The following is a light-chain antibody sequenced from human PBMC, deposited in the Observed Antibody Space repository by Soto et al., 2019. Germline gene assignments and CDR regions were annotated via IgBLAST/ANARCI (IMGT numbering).Light chain of an antibody. CDR3: QTWGTGIQV. Sequence: QPVLTQSPSASASLGASVKLTCTLSSGQRKYAIAWHQQKPEKGPRYLMRVNSDGSHIRGDGIPDRFSGSSSGTERYLTISSLQSEDDADYYCQTWGTGIQVFGTGTKLTVL. CDR2: VNSDGSH. CDR1: SGQRKYA. V-gene: IGLV4-69*01. J-gene: IGLJ1*01.